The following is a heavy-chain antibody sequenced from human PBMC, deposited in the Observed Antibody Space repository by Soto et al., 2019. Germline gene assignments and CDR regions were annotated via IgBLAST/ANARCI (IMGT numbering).Heavy chain of an antibody. J-gene: IGHJ3*02. CDR2: ISFDGSEK. D-gene: IGHD1-26*01. CDR3: ARDRRLYYSDAFDI. CDR1: GFTFSIYG. Sequence: QVQLVESGGGVVQPGRSLRLSCAASGFTFSIYGTHWVRHAPGKGLEWVAMISFDGSEKYYTDSVKGRFHISRDSSKNMMYLQMDSLRVEDTALYYCARDRRLYYSDAFDIWGQGTTVTVSS. V-gene: IGHV3-30*03.